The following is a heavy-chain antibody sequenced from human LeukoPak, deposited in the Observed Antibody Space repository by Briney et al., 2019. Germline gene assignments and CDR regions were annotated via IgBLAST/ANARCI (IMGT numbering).Heavy chain of an antibody. Sequence: ASVKVSCKASGYTFTSYGISWVRHPPAQGLERMGWFSAYNGNTNYAQKLQGRVTMTTDTATSTDYMELRSLRSDRTAVYFCASGDLECLGSIWYDRANDSSGAGTLVTASP. CDR3: ASGDLECLGSIWYDRANDS. V-gene: IGHV1-18*01. CDR2: FSAYNGNT. CDR1: GYTFTSYG. J-gene: IGHJ5*01. D-gene: IGHD6-13*01.